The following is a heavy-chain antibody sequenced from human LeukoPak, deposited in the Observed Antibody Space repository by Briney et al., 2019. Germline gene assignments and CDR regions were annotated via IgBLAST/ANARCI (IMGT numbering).Heavy chain of an antibody. CDR3: VGGPGY. V-gene: IGHV3-64D*06. D-gene: IGHD3-16*01. Sequence: GGSLRLSCSVSGFTFSTYVMHWVRQAPGKGLEYVSAISSNGDNTYYADSVKGRFTISRDNSKNTLHLQMSSLRADDTAVYYCVGGPGYWGQGTLVTVSS. J-gene: IGHJ4*02. CDR2: ISSNGDNT. CDR1: GFTFSTYV.